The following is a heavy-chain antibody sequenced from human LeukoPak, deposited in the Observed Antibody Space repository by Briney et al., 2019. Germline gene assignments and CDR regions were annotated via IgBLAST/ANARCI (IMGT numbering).Heavy chain of an antibody. Sequence: SETLSLTCTVSGGSISSYYWCWIRQPAGKGLEWIGRIYTSGSTNYNPSLKSRVTMSVDTSKNQFSLKLSSVTAADTAVYYCARVVQVAARPGAAYYYYYYMDVWGKGTTVTVSS. CDR3: ARVVQVAARPGAAYYYYYYMDV. J-gene: IGHJ6*03. CDR1: GGSISSYY. CDR2: IYTSGST. D-gene: IGHD6-6*01. V-gene: IGHV4-4*07.